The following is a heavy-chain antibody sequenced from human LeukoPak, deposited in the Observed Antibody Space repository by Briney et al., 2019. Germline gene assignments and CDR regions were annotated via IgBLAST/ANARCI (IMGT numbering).Heavy chain of an antibody. CDR2: VRDDGSSQ. CDR1: GFSVSANY. V-gene: IGHV3-30*02. J-gene: IGHJ3*02. CDR3: TKGQLWASGRAFDI. Sequence: GGSLRLSCAASGFSVSANYMNWVRQAPGKGLDWVAFVRDDGSSQNYAATVKGRFTTSRDNSKNTLYLQMNNLRPEDTAVYYCTKGQLWASGRAFDIWGQGTMVTVSS. D-gene: IGHD3-16*01.